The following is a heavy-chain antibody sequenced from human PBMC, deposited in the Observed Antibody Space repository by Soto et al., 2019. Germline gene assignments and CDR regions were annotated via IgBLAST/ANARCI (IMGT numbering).Heavy chain of an antibody. V-gene: IGHV3-30*18. D-gene: IGHD3-22*01. CDR1: GFTFSSYC. CDR3: AKDLPPYYYDSSGSLDY. Sequence: GGSLRLSCAASGFTFSSYCIHWVRQAPCKGLEWVAVISYDGSNKYYADSVKGRFTISRDNSKNTLYLQMNSLRAEDTAVYYCAKDLPPYYYDSSGSLDYWGQGTLV. CDR2: ISYDGSNK. J-gene: IGHJ4*02.